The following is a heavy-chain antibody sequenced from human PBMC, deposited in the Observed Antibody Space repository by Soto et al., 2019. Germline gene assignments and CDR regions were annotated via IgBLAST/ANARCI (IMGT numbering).Heavy chain of an antibody. CDR3: AREGVNDIVTGYSISGHGYFDY. V-gene: IGHV1-46*03. J-gene: IGHJ4*02. D-gene: IGHD3-9*01. CDR2: INPSGGST. CDR1: GYTFTSYY. Sequence: QVQLVQSGAEVKKPGASVKVSCKASGYTFTSYYMHWVRQAPGQGLEWMGIINPSGGSTSYAQKFQGRVTMTRDTSTSTFYMEMSSLRSEDTAVYYCAREGVNDIVTGYSISGHGYFDYWGQGTLVTVSS.